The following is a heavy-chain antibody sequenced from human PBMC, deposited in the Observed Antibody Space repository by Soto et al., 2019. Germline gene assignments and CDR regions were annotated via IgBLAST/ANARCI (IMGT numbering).Heavy chain of an antibody. Sequence: QVQLVQSGSELKKPGASVRVSCKASGYTFTSYAMNWVRQAPGQGLEWMGWINTNTGNPTYAQGFTGRFVFSLDTSVSTAYLQICSLKAEDTAVYYCARASNLPAAQFHYYYYGMDVWGQGTTVTVSS. V-gene: IGHV7-4-1*01. CDR1: GYTFTSYA. D-gene: IGHD2-2*01. CDR2: INTNTGNP. CDR3: ARASNLPAAQFHYYYYGMDV. J-gene: IGHJ6*02.